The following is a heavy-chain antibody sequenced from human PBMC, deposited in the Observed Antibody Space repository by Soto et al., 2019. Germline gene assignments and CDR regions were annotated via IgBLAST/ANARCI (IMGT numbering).Heavy chain of an antibody. V-gene: IGHV3-73*02. Sequence: EVQLVESGGGLVQPGGSLKLSCAASGFTFSASVIHWVRQASGKGLEWIGHIRTKTNSYGTAYAASLNGRFTISRDDSKNTAFLQMNSLKTEDTAVYYCSGGPYSYGMDVWGQGTTVTVSS. CDR1: GFTFSASV. CDR3: SGGPYSYGMDV. D-gene: IGHD2-15*01. J-gene: IGHJ6*02. CDR2: IRTKTNSYGT.